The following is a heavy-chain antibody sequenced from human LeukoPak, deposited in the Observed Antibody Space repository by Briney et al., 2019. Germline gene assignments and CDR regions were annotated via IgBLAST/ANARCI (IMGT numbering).Heavy chain of an antibody. V-gene: IGHV4-30-4*01. CDR3: ARDRGYSGYEFDP. D-gene: IGHD5-12*01. Sequence: PSQTLSLTCTVSGGSISSGDYYWSRIRQPPGKGLEWIGYIYYSGSTYYNPSIKSRVTISVDTSKNQFSLKLSSVTAADTAVYYCARDRGYSGYEFDPWGQGTLVTVSS. CDR2: IYYSGST. J-gene: IGHJ5*02. CDR1: GGSISSGDYY.